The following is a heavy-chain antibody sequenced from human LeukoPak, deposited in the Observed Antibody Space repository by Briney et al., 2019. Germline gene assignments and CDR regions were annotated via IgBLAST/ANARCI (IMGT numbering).Heavy chain of an antibody. CDR2: ISWNSGSI. D-gene: IGHD6-13*01. V-gene: IGHV3-9*01. Sequence: GGSLRLSCAASGFTFDDYAMHWVRQAPGKGLEWVSGISWNSGSIGYADSVKGRFTISRDNAKNSLYLQMNSLRAEDTALYYCAKDGGGSSWYYFDYWGQGTLVTVSS. CDR1: GFTFDDYA. CDR3: AKDGGGSSWYYFDY. J-gene: IGHJ4*02.